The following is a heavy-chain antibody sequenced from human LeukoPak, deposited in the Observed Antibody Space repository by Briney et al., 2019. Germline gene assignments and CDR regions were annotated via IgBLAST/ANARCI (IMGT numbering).Heavy chain of an antibody. CDR2: ISGSGGST. CDR1: GFTFSSYG. Sequence: QPGGTLRLSCAASGFTFSSYGMSWVRQAPGKGLEWVSAISGSGGSTYYADSVKGRFTISRDNSKNTLYLQMNSLRAGDTAVYYCARSAVTTVTTNYFDYWGQGTLVTVSS. D-gene: IGHD4-17*01. J-gene: IGHJ4*02. V-gene: IGHV3-23*01. CDR3: ARSAVTTVTTNYFDY.